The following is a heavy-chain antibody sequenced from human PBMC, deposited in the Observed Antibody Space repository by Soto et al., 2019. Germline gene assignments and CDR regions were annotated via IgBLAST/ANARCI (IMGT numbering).Heavy chain of an antibody. CDR1: GGTFSSYA. V-gene: IGHV1-69*13. J-gene: IGHJ6*02. Sequence: GASVKVSCKASGGTFSSYAISWVRQAPGQGLEWMGGIIPIFGTANYAQKFQGRVTITADESTSTAYMELSSLRSEDTAVYYCARFGGDYDRYYYYGMDVWGQGTTVTVSS. CDR3: ARFGGDYDRYYYYGMDV. CDR2: IIPIFGTA. D-gene: IGHD4-17*01.